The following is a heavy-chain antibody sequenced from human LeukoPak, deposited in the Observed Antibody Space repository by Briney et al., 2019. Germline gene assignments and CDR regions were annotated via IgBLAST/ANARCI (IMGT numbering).Heavy chain of an antibody. CDR3: ARHGHPSGPDAFDI. D-gene: IGHD3-3*01. Sequence: SETLSLTCTVSGGSISSSSYYWGWISQPRGKGLEWIGSIYYSGSTYCKTSLKSRLTISVDTSNNQFSLQLSSVTAADTAVYYCARHGHPSGPDAFDIWGQGTMVTVSS. CDR1: GGSISSSSYY. J-gene: IGHJ3*02. V-gene: IGHV4-39*01. CDR2: IYYSGST.